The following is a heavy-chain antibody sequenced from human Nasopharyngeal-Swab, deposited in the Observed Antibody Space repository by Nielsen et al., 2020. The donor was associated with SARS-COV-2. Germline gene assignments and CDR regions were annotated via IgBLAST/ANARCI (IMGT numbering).Heavy chain of an antibody. CDR1: GFTFDDYA. CDR3: AKDQAAAYDAFDI. J-gene: IGHJ3*02. D-gene: IGHD2-2*01. Sequence: GESLKISCAASGFTFDDYAMHWVRQAPGKGLEWVARISGDGGSTYYEDAVKVRFTISRDKSKNSLYLQMNRLRTEDTALDSCAKDQAAAYDAFDIWGQGTMVTVSS. CDR2: ISGDGGST. V-gene: IGHV3-43*02.